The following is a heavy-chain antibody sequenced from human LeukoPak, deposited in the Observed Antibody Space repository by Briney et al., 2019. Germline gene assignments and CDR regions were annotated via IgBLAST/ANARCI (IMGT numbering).Heavy chain of an antibody. CDR3: ARDSYYYDSSGYPEY. V-gene: IGHV3-30-3*01. Sequence: GRSLRLSCAASGFTFSSYAMHWVRQAPGKGLEWVAVISYDGSNKYYADSGKGRFTISRDNSKNTLYLQMNSLRAEDTAVYYCARDSYYYDSSGYPEYWGQGTLVTVSS. J-gene: IGHJ4*02. CDR2: ISYDGSNK. CDR1: GFTFSSYA. D-gene: IGHD3-22*01.